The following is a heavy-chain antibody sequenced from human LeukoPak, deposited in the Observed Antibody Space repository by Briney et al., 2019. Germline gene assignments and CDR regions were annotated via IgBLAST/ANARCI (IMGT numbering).Heavy chain of an antibody. CDR2: IIPIFGTA. D-gene: IGHD2-2*01. J-gene: IGHJ4*02. CDR3: ARGVVPAAPLDY. Sequence: ASVKVSCKASGGTFSSYAISWVRQAPGQGLEWMGGIIPIFGTANYAQKFQGRVTITADESTSTAYMELSSLRSEDTAVYYCARGVVPAAPLDYWGQGTLVTVSS. V-gene: IGHV1-69*13. CDR1: GGTFSSYA.